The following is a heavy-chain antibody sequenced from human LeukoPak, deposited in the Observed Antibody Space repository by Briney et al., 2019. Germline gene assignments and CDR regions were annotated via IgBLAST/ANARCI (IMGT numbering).Heavy chain of an antibody. V-gene: IGHV3-30-3*01. D-gene: IGHD1-26*01. CDR3: AREWWELPNYFDY. CDR2: ISYDGSNK. J-gene: IGHJ4*02. CDR1: GFTFSSYA. Sequence: GGSLRLSCAASGFTFSSYAMHWVRQAPGKGLEWVAVISYDGSNKYYADSVKGRFTISRDNSKNTLYLQMNSLRAEDTAVYYCAREWWELPNYFDYWGQGTLGTVSS.